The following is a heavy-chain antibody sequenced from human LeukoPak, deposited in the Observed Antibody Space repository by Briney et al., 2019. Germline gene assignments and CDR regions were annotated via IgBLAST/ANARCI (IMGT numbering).Heavy chain of an antibody. CDR2: INHSGST. J-gene: IGHJ4*02. CDR1: GGSISSSSYY. V-gene: IGHV4-39*01. CDR3: ARRRHMGSGSPPHDY. D-gene: IGHD3-10*01. Sequence: NPSETLSLTCTVSGGSISSSSYYWSWIRQPPGKGLEWIGEINHSGSTNYNPSLKSRVTISVDTSKNQFSLKLSSVTAADTAVYYCARRRHMGSGSPPHDYWGQGTLVTVSS.